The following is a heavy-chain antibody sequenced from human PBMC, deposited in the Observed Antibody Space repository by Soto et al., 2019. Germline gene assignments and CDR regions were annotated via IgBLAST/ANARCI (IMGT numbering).Heavy chain of an antibody. CDR1: GFTFSSYA. Sequence: GGSLRLSCAASGFTFSSYAMSWVPQAPGKGLEWVSAISGSDGSTYYADSVKGRFTISRDNSKNTLYLQMNSLRAEDTAVYYCAKDIYLYSSSWSSDYWGQGTLVTVSS. D-gene: IGHD6-13*01. J-gene: IGHJ4*02. CDR2: ISGSDGST. CDR3: AKDIYLYSSSWSSDY. V-gene: IGHV3-23*01.